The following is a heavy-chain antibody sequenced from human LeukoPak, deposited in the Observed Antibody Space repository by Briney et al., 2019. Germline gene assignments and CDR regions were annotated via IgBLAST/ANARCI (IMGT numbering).Heavy chain of an antibody. Sequence: GGSLRLSCAASGLTFSSYSMNWVRQAPGKGLEWVSSVSSSSSYIYYADSVKGRFTISRDNAKNSLYLQMNSLRAEDTAVYYCARAGGYYYDSSGWLLDAFDIWGQGTMVTVSS. CDR2: VSSSSSYI. V-gene: IGHV3-21*01. CDR1: GLTFSSYS. J-gene: IGHJ3*02. CDR3: ARAGGYYYDSSGWLLDAFDI. D-gene: IGHD3-22*01.